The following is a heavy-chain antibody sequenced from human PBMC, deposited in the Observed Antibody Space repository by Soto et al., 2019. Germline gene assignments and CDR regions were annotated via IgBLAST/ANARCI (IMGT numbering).Heavy chain of an antibody. CDR3: AREAIVAGATTGMDV. Sequence: ASVKVSCKTSGYTFSNYGITWVRQAPGQPLEWLGWISLYSDGTSYAQKFRGRVSMTTDTSTSTVYMELSRLRSDDTAVYYCAREAIVAGATTGMDVWGQGTTVTVSS. CDR1: GYTFSNYG. J-gene: IGHJ6*02. V-gene: IGHV1-18*01. CDR2: ISLYSDGT. D-gene: IGHD1-26*01.